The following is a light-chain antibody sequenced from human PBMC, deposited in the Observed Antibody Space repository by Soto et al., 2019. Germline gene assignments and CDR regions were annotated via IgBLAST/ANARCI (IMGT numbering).Light chain of an antibody. CDR2: GNS. V-gene: IGLV1-40*01. CDR1: SSNIGAGSD. Sequence: QLVLTQPPSVSGAPGQRVTISCTGSSSNIGAGSDVHWYQQLPGTAPKLLIYGNSNRPSGVPDRFSGSKSGTSASLAITGLQTEDEADYYCQSYDRSLSGRVFGGGTKVTVL. CDR3: QSYDRSLSGRV. J-gene: IGLJ3*02.